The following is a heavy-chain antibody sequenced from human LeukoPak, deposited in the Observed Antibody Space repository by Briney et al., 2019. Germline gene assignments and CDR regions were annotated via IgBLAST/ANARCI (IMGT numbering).Heavy chain of an antibody. CDR2: ISSSSSYI. V-gene: IGHV3-21*01. CDR3: ARRLRFLEWLPPYYYYYGMDV. CDR1: GFTFSSYS. J-gene: IGHJ6*02. D-gene: IGHD3-3*01. Sequence: GGSLRLSCAASGFTFSSYSMNWVRQAPGKGLEWVSSISSSSSYIYYADSVKGRFTISRDNDKNSLCLQMNSLRAEDTAVYYCARRLRFLEWLPPYYYYYGMDVWGQGTTVTVSS.